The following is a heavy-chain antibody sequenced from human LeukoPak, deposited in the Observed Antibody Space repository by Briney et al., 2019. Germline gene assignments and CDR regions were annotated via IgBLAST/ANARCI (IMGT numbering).Heavy chain of an antibody. D-gene: IGHD6-13*01. CDR3: VKDRWVDH. CDR1: GFTFDDYA. J-gene: IGHJ4*02. CDR2: ISSEGKTT. Sequence: GRSLRLSCAASGFTFDDYAMHWVRQAPGKGLEYVSSISSEGKTTYYADSVKGRFTISRDNSKNTLYLQMSSLRPEDTAVYYCVKDRWVDHWGQGTLVTVSS. V-gene: IGHV3-64D*06.